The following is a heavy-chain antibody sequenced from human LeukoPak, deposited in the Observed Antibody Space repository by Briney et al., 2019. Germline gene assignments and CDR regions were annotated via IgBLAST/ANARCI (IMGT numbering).Heavy chain of an antibody. J-gene: IGHJ4*02. D-gene: IGHD3-22*01. CDR3: ARDAYYDSSGYGLDY. Sequence: SQTLSLTCTVSGGSISRGSYYWSWIRQPAGKGLEWIGRIYTSGSTNYNPSLKSRVTISVDTSKNQFSLKLSSVTAADTAVYYCARDAYYDSSGYGLDYWGQGTLVTVSS. CDR1: GGSISRGSYY. CDR2: IYTSGST. V-gene: IGHV4-61*02.